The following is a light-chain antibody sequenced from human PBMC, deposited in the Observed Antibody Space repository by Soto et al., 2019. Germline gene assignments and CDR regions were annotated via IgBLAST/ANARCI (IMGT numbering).Light chain of an antibody. V-gene: IGKV3-11*01. CDR1: QSVSSY. Sequence: EIVLTQSPATLSLSPGERATLSCRASQSVSSYLAWYQQKPGQAPRLLIHDASNRATGIPARFSVSGSGTDFTLTISSLEPEDFAVYYCQQRSNWPPVTFGGGTKVEIK. CDR3: QQRSNWPPVT. CDR2: DAS. J-gene: IGKJ4*01.